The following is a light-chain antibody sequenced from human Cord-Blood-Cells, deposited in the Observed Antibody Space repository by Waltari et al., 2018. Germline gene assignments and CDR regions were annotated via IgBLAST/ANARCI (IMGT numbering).Light chain of an antibody. CDR3: QQYYSTPT. CDR2: WAS. J-gene: IGKJ5*01. CDR1: QSVLYSSNNKNY. Sequence: DIVMTQSPDSLAVSLGERSTINCKSSQSVLYSSNNKNYVAWYQQKPGQPTKLLIYWASTRESGVHDRFSGSGSGTDFTLTISSLQAEDVAVYYCQQYYSTPTFGQGTRLEIK. V-gene: IGKV4-1*01.